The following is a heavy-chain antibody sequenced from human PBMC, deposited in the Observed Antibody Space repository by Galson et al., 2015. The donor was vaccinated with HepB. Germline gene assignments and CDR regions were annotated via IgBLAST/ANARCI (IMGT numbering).Heavy chain of an antibody. CDR1: GYTFRSYD. V-gene: IGHV1-3*01. D-gene: IGHD3-3*01. CDR3: ARERGDLTIFVLGDY. Sequence: SVKVSCKASGYTFRSYDMHWVRQAPGQRLEWMGWVNAGNGNTKYSQKFQGRVTISRDTSASTAYMELSSLTSEDTAVYYCARERGDLTIFVLGDYWGQGTLVTVSS. CDR2: VNAGNGNT. J-gene: IGHJ4*02.